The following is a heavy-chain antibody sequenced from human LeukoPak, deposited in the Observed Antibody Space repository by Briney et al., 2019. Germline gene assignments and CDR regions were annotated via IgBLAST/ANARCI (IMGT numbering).Heavy chain of an antibody. CDR1: GDSVSSNSAA. CDR2: TYYRSKWYT. J-gene: IGHJ4*02. Sequence: SQTLSPTCAISGDSVSSNSAAWNWIRQSPSRGLERLGRTYYRSKWYTYYAASVKSRIAINRDTSKNQFSLQLNSVTPEDTAVYYRARSTGPIDYWGQGTLVTVSS. D-gene: IGHD1-1*01. V-gene: IGHV6-1*01. CDR3: ARSTGPIDY.